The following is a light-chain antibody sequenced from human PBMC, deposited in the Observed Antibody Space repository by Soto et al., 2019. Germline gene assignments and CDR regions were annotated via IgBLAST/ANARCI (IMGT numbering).Light chain of an antibody. CDR3: CSYTTSNTRQIV. CDR2: DVS. Sequence: PVLAHPASVSGTPGQSITISYTGTSSDVGGYNHVSWYQQHPGKAPKFMIYDVSSRPSGVSNRFSGSKSGNTASLTISGLQAEDEADYYCCSYTTSNTRQIVFGTGTKVTVL. CDR1: SSDVGGYNH. J-gene: IGLJ1*01. V-gene: IGLV2-14*03.